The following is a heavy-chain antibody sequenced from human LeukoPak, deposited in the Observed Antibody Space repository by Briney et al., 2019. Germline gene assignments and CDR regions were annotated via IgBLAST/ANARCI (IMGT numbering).Heavy chain of an antibody. CDR1: GFTVSNKY. D-gene: IGHD3-22*01. CDR3: ARGLFLSGYLDAFDI. V-gene: IGHV3-53*01. J-gene: IGHJ3*02. Sequence: GGSLRLPCAASGFTVSNKYMTWVRQAPGKGLEWVSLIYSDGRTYYADSVKGRCTISRDNSKNTLYLQMNSLRVEDTAVYYCARGLFLSGYLDAFDIWGQGTVVTVSS. CDR2: IYSDGRT.